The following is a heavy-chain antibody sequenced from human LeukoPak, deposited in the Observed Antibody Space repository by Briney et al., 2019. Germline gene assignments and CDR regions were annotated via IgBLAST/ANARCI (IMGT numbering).Heavy chain of an antibody. CDR1: GFTFSSYW. J-gene: IGHJ6*02. D-gene: IGHD3-10*01. CDR2: IKQDGSEK. Sequence: GGSLRLSCAASGFTFSSYWMSRVRQAPGKGLEWVANIKQDGSEKYYVDSVKGRFTISRDNAKNSLYLQMNSLRAEDTAVYYCARVVRPGARGGYYYYGMDVWGQGTTVTVSS. V-gene: IGHV3-7*01. CDR3: ARVVRPGARGGYYYYGMDV.